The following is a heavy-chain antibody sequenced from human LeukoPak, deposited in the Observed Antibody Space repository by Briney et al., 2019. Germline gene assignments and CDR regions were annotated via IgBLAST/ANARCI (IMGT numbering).Heavy chain of an antibody. D-gene: IGHD1-14*01. V-gene: IGHV3-30*03. CDR1: GFTFSSYG. CDR3: TRGETNPFDY. Sequence: PGGSLRLSCAASGFTFSSYGMHWVRQAPGKGLEWVAVISYDGRNKYYADSVKGRFTISSDTSKNTLYLQMNSLRAEDTSVYYCTRGETNPFDYWGQGTLVTVSS. CDR2: ISYDGRNK. J-gene: IGHJ4*02.